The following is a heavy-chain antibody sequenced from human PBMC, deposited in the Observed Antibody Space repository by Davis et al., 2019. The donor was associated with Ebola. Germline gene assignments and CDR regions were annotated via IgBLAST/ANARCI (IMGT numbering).Heavy chain of an antibody. Sequence: ASAKVSSKASGYTFTSYGISWVRQPPGHGLEWMGWINPHNGNTNYAQNVQGRVTMTTDTSTSTAYMEVGSLKSDDTAVYYCARAQFPTTSDHWGQGTLVTVSS. CDR1: GYTFTSYG. V-gene: IGHV1-18*04. CDR3: ARAQFPTTSDH. CDR2: INPHNGNT. D-gene: IGHD1-1*01. J-gene: IGHJ4*02.